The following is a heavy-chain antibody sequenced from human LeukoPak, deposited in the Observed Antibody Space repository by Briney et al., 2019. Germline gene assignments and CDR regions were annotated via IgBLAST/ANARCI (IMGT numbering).Heavy chain of an antibody. V-gene: IGHV3-7*01. J-gene: IGHJ3*02. CDR1: GFMFSKYW. CDR2: IRGGGSVK. Sequence: PGGSLRLSCEASGFMFSKYWMTWVRQAPGKGLEWVAYIRGGGSVKYLLDSVKGRFSISRDNAKNSLSLEMNNLRAEDTAVYYCSRDANYYDSSRHYFDAFDIWGRGTMVTVSS. D-gene: IGHD3-22*01. CDR3: SRDANYYDSSRHYFDAFDI.